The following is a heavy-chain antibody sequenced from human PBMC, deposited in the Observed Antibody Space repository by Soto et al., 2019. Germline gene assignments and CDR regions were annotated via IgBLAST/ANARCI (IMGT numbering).Heavy chain of an antibody. CDR2: IIPIFGTA. J-gene: IGHJ3*02. CDR3: ARDSNPGHGFTHDAFDI. D-gene: IGHD2-15*01. Sequence: ASVKVSCKASGGTFSSYAISWVRQAPGQGLEWMGGIIPIFGTANYAQKFQGRVTITADESTSTAYMELSSLRSEDTAVYYCARDSNPGHGFTHDAFDIWGQGTMVTVSS. V-gene: IGHV1-69*13. CDR1: GGTFSSYA.